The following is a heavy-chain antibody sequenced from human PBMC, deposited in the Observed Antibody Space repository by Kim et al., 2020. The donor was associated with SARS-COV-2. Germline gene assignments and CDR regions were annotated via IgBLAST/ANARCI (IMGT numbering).Heavy chain of an antibody. V-gene: IGHV3-30*04. CDR1: GFTFSTYA. D-gene: IGHD3-10*01. CDR3: GRGGSETYYYGMDV. J-gene: IGHJ6*02. Sequence: GGSLRLSCAASGFTFSTYAIHWVRQAPGKGLEWVAAISYDGSNKYYADSVKGRFTISRDNSKNTLYLQINSLRAEDTAVYYCGRGGSETYYYGMDVCGQGTTFTVSS. CDR2: ISYDGSNK.